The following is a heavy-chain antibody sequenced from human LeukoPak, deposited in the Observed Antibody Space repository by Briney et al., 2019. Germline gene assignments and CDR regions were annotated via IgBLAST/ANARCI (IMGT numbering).Heavy chain of an antibody. D-gene: IGHD1-26*01. Sequence: ASVKVSCKASGGTFSSYAISWVRQAPGQGLEWMGWINTNTGNPTYAQGFTGRFVFSLDTSVSTAYLQISSLKAEDTAVYYCARGLYSGSHSYSHWGQGTLVTVSS. CDR2: INTNTGNP. J-gene: IGHJ4*02. CDR3: ARGLYSGSHSYSH. CDR1: GGTFSSYA. V-gene: IGHV7-4-1*02.